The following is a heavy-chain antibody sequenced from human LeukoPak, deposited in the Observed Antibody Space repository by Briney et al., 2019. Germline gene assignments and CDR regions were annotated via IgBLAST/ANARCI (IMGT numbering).Heavy chain of an antibody. CDR3: TTDYSSSSWVDY. Sequence: GGSLRLSCAASGFTFSNAWMSWVRQAPGKGLEWVGRIKSKTDGGTTDYAAPVKGRFTISRDDSKNTLYLQMNSLKTEDTAVYYCTTDYSSSSWVDYWGQGTLVTVSS. D-gene: IGHD6-6*01. J-gene: IGHJ4*02. CDR2: IKSKTDGGTT. V-gene: IGHV3-15*01. CDR1: GFTFSNAW.